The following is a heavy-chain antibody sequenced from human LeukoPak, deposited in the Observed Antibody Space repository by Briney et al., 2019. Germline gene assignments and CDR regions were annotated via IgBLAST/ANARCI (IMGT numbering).Heavy chain of an antibody. D-gene: IGHD6-19*01. Sequence: GGPLRLSCAASGFTFNSYATHWVRQAPGKGLEWVAVISYDGSNKYYADSVKARFTISRDNSKNTLYLQMNSLRAEDTAVYYCARGAVAGWYYFDYWGQGTLVTVSS. V-gene: IGHV3-30-3*01. CDR1: GFTFNSYA. CDR2: ISYDGSNK. CDR3: ARGAVAGWYYFDY. J-gene: IGHJ4*02.